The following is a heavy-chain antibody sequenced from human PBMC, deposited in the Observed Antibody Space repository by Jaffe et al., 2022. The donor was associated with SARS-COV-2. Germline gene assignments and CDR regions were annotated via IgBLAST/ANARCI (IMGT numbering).Heavy chain of an antibody. D-gene: IGHD3-10*01. V-gene: IGHV3-15*01. Sequence: EVQLVESGGGLVKPGGSLRLSCAASGLTLTNAWMTWVRQAPGMGLECVGRIKSKSAGGTMDYAAPVKGRFTISRDDSKNTMYLQMNGLKIEDTAVYYCYAGGLGSWGQGTLVTVSS. CDR1: GLTLTNAW. CDR2: IKSKSAGGTM. CDR3: YAGGLGS. J-gene: IGHJ5*02.